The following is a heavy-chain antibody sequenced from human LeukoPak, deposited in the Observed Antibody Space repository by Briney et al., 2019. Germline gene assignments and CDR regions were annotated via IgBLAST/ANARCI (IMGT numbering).Heavy chain of an antibody. Sequence: PSETLSLTCAVYGGSFSGYSWTWLRQPPGQGLQWLGVFNPGGSTNYNPSLKSRVTISVDTSKNQFSLKLSSVTAADTAVYYCARVDSSGYYHESAFDISRRGTMVTVSS. CDR3: ARVDSSGYYHESAFDI. J-gene: IGHJ3*02. V-gene: IGHV4-34*01. D-gene: IGHD3-22*01. CDR1: GGSFSGYS. CDR2: FNPGGST.